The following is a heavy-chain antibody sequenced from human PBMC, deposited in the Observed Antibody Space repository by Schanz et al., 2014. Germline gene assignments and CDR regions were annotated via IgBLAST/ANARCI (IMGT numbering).Heavy chain of an antibody. CDR1: GFKFTDYA. CDR3: AKGKSEVRGIILEY. V-gene: IGHV3-23*04. J-gene: IGHJ4*02. CDR2: ISGSSENT. Sequence: ELQLVESGGGLVQPGGSLRLSCAASGFKFTDYAMTWVRQAPGKGLEWVATISGSSENTYYADSVKGRVTISRDNSRNTLCLQMRNLRADDTALYYCAKGKSEVRGIILEYGGQGTMVVVSS. D-gene: IGHD3-10*01.